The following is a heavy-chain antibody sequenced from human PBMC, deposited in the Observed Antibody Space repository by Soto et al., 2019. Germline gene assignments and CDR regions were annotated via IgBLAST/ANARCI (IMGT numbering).Heavy chain of an antibody. CDR3: ARLIYDSRGYYYFDY. Sequence: SETLSLTCTVSGGSISSSSHYWGWIRQPPGKGLEWIGSIYYDGSTYDRPSLRSRVTMSVDTSKNQFSLKLSSVTAADTAVYYCARLIYDSRGYYYFDYWGQGTLVTVSS. CDR1: GGSISSSSHY. D-gene: IGHD3-22*01. V-gene: IGHV4-39*01. J-gene: IGHJ4*02. CDR2: IYYDGST.